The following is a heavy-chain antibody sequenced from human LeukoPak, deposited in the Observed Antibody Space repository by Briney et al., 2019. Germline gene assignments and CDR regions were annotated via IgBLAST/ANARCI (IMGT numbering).Heavy chain of an antibody. CDR3: ARGAVADAFDI. V-gene: IGHV3-48*03. Sequence: PGGSLRLSCAASGFTFSTSGMNWVRQAPGKGLEWVSYISSSGRSIYYADSVKGRFTISRDNPKNSLFLQMNSLRADDTAVYYCARGAVADAFDIWGQGTMVTVSS. CDR1: GFTFSTSG. D-gene: IGHD6-19*01. J-gene: IGHJ3*02. CDR2: ISSSGRSI.